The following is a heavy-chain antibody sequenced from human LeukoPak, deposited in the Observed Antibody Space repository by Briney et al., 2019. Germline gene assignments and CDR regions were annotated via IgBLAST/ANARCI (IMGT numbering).Heavy chain of an antibody. D-gene: IGHD5/OR15-5a*01. CDR1: GGSISNYY. Sequence: PSETLSLTCTVSGGSISNYYWSWIRQPPGKGLEWIGYIYYSGSINYNPSLRGRVSMSLDTSKNQFSLKLSSVTAADTAVYFCARNRVFTYWYFDLWGRGTLVTVSS. CDR3: ARNRVFTYWYFDL. V-gene: IGHV4-59*01. CDR2: IYYSGSI. J-gene: IGHJ2*01.